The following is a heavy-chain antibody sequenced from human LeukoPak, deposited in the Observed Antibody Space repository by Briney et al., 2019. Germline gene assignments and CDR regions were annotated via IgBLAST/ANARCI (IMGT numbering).Heavy chain of an antibody. V-gene: IGHV4-30-2*01. J-gene: IGHJ4*02. Sequence: PSETLSLTCTVSGGSISSGGYYWSWIRQPPGKGLEWIGYIYHSGSTYYNPSLKSRVTISVDRSKNQFSLKLSSVTAADTAVYYCARDSPQGDYVDYWGQGTLVTVSS. CDR3: ARDSPQGDYVDY. CDR2: IYHSGST. CDR1: GGSISSGGYY.